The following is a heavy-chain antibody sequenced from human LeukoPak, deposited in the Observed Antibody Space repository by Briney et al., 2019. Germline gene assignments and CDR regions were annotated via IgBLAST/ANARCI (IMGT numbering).Heavy chain of an antibody. J-gene: IGHJ6*02. CDR2: IYSGGST. V-gene: IGHV3-66*01. CDR1: GFTVSSNY. CDR3: ARDLGVFDFWSGYYSDKYGMDV. D-gene: IGHD3-3*01. Sequence: QTGGSLRPSCAASGFTVSSNYMSWVRQAPGKGLEWVSVIYSGGSTYYADSVKGRFTISRDNSKNTLYLQMNSLRAEDTAVYYCARDLGVFDFWSGYYSDKYGMDVWGQGTTVTVSS.